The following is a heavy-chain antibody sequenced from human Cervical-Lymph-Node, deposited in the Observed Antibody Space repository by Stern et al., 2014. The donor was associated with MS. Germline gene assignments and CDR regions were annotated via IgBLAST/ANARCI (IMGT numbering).Heavy chain of an antibody. Sequence: EVQLVESGGGLVQPGGSLRLSCAASGFTFSRYDMHWVRQATGNGLEWVSAVGTAGDTYYADSVKGRFTIARENAKNSFFLQMNSLRAGDTAVYYCASWTVTTGFDYWGQGTLVTVSS. CDR3: ASWTVTTGFDY. V-gene: IGHV3-13*01. CDR2: VGTAGDT. D-gene: IGHD4-17*01. J-gene: IGHJ4*02. CDR1: GFTFSRYD.